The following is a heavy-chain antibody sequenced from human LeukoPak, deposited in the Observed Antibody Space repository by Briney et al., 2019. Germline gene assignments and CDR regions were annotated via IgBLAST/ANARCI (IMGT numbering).Heavy chain of an antibody. Sequence: GGSLRLSCAASGFTFSSYGMRWVRQAPGKGLEWVAFIRYDGSNKYYADSVKGRFTISRDNSKNTLYLQMNSLRAEDTAVYYCAKPDRITIFGVGDYWGQGTLVTVSS. CDR2: IRYDGSNK. J-gene: IGHJ4*02. D-gene: IGHD3-3*01. V-gene: IGHV3-30*02. CDR1: GFTFSSYG. CDR3: AKPDRITIFGVGDY.